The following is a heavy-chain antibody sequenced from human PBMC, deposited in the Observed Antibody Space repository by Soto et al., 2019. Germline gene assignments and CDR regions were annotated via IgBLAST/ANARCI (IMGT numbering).Heavy chain of an antibody. CDR1: GGTFSSYA. D-gene: IGHD1-7*01. J-gene: IGHJ6*02. CDR2: IIPIFGTA. V-gene: IGHV1-69*01. Sequence: QVQLVQSGAEVKKPGSSVKGSCKASGGTFSSYAISWVRQAPGQGREWMGGIIPIFGTANYAQKFQGRVTITADDSTSTAYMELSSLSSEDTAVYYCARGITGTTYYYYGMDVWGQGTTVTVSS. CDR3: ARGITGTTYYYYGMDV.